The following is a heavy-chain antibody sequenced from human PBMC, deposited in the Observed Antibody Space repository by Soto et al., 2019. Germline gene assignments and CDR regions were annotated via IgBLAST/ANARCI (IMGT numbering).Heavy chain of an antibody. CDR2: ISASGSST. V-gene: IGHV3-23*01. D-gene: IGHD2-21*01. J-gene: IGHJ4*01. CDR1: GFTFSSYA. CDR3: PKSPRMWTFDY. Sequence: GGSLRLSCAASGFTFSSYAMSWVRQAPGKGLEWVSSISASGSSTHYADSVKGRFTISRDNSKNTLYLQMNNLRAEDTAVYYCPKSPRMWTFDYWGHGTLVTVSS.